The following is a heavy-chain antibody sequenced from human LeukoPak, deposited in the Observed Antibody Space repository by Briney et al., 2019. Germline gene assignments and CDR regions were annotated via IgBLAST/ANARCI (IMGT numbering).Heavy chain of an antibody. Sequence: GGSLRLSCAASGFSVSSNYMNWVRQAPGKGLEWVSVIYSGGSTYYADSVKGRFTISRDNSMNTLYLQMNSLRAEDTAVYYCARSLFYDFWSGYYFDYWGQGTLVTVSS. V-gene: IGHV3-66*01. CDR2: IYSGGST. CDR3: ARSLFYDFWSGYYFDY. CDR1: GFSVSSNY. J-gene: IGHJ4*02. D-gene: IGHD3-3*01.